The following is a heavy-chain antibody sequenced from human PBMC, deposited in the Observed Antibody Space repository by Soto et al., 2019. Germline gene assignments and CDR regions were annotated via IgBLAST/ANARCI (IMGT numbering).Heavy chain of an antibody. CDR1: GFTFTSSA. V-gene: IGHV1-58*02. D-gene: IGHD6-19*01. CDR2: IVVGSGNT. Sequence: ASVKVSCKASGFTFTSSAMQWVRQARGQRLEWIGWIVVGSGNTNYAQKFQERVTITRDMSTSTAYMELSSLRSEDTAVYYCAALGVAGTGDAFDIWGQGTMVTVSS. CDR3: AALGVAGTGDAFDI. J-gene: IGHJ3*02.